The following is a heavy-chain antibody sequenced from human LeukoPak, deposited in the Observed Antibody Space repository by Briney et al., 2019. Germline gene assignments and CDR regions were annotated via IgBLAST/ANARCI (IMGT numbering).Heavy chain of an antibody. J-gene: IGHJ4*02. CDR2: LYYDGTT. D-gene: IGHD3-10*01. V-gene: IGHV4-39*07. CDR1: GGSIRGVSYY. CDR3: AVWNTYYSGSGEYN. Sequence: SETLSLTCTVSGGSIRGVSYYLGWIRQPPGQGLEWIGGLYYDGTTYYNPSLKSRVTISLDTSKNQFSLQLNSVTAADTAMYYCAVWNTYYSGSGEYNWGQGTLVTVSS.